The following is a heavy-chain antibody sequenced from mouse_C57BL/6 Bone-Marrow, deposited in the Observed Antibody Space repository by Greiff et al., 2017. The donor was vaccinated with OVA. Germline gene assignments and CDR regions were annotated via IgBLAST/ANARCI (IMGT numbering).Heavy chain of an antibody. J-gene: IGHJ2*01. V-gene: IGHV6-3*01. CDR1: GFTFSNYW. CDR2: IRLKSDNYAT. CDR3: TEDYGSSWEFDY. Sequence: EVKLVESGGGLVQPGGSMKLSCVASGFTFSNYWMNWVRQSPEKGLEWVAQIRLKSDNYATHYAESVKGRFTISRDDSKSSVYLQMNNLRAEDTGIYYCTEDYGSSWEFDYWGQGTTLTVSS. D-gene: IGHD1-1*01.